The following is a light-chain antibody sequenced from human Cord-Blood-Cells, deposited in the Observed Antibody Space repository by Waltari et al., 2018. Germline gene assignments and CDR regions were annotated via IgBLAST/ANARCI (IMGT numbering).Light chain of an antibody. CDR1: NFGSKT. J-gene: IGLJ1*01. V-gene: IGLV3-21*04. CDR2: YDS. Sequence: SYVLTQPPSVSVAPGKTASITCGGHNFGSKTAPWYQQKPGPAPVLVIYYDSDRPSGIPERFSGSNSGNTATLTISRVEAGDEADYDCQVWDSSSDHYVFGTGTKVTVL. CDR3: QVWDSSSDHYV.